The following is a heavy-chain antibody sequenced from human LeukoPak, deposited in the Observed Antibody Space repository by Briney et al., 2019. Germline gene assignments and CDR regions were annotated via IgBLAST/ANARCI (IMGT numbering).Heavy chain of an antibody. J-gene: IGHJ4*02. CDR3: AREVPAATMYFDY. V-gene: IGHV3-23*01. Sequence: GGSLRLSCAASGFTFSSYAMSWVRQAPGKGLEWVSAISGSGGSTCYADSVKGRFTISRDNSKNTLYPQMNSLRAEDTAVYYYAREVPAATMYFDYWGQGTLVTVSS. CDR2: ISGSGGST. CDR1: GFTFSSYA. D-gene: IGHD2-2*01.